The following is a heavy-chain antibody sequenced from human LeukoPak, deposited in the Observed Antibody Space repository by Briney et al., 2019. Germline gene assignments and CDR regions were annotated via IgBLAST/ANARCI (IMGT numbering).Heavy chain of an antibody. CDR1: GGTFSSYA. V-gene: IGHV1-69*13. Sequence: SVKVSCKASGGTFSSYAISWVRQAPGQGLEWMGGIIPIFGTANYAQKFQGRVTITADESTSTAYMELSSLRSEDTAVYYCARGVPQGIYYYYYGMDVWGQGTTVTVSS. J-gene: IGHJ6*02. D-gene: IGHD2/OR15-2a*01. CDR2: IIPIFGTA. CDR3: ARGVPQGIYYYYYGMDV.